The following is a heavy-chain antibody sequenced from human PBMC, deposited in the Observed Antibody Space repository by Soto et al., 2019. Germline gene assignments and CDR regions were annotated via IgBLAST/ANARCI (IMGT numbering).Heavy chain of an antibody. CDR3: AHRPSYCSGGSCYSGFDY. D-gene: IGHD2-15*01. CDR1: GFSLSTSGVG. V-gene: IGHV2-5*02. J-gene: IGHJ4*02. Sequence: QITLKESGPTLVKPTQTLTLTCTFSGFSLSTSGVGVGWIRQPPGTALEWLALIYWDDDKRYSPSLKSRLTITKDTSKHQVVLTMTNMEPVDTATYYCAHRPSYCSGGSCYSGFDYWGQGTLVTVSS. CDR2: IYWDDDK.